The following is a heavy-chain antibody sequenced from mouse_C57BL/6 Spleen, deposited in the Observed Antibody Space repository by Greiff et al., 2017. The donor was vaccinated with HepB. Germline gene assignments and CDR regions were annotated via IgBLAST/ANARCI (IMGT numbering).Heavy chain of an antibody. D-gene: IGHD4-1*01. J-gene: IGHJ2*01. CDR1: GYTFTSYW. CDR3: ARGRTGLDY. Sequence: QVQLQQPGAELVRPGSSVKLSCKASGYTFTSYWMDWVKQRPGQGLEWIGNIYPSDSETHCNQKFKDKATLTVDKSSSTAYMQLSSLTSEDSAVYYCARGRTGLDYWGQGTTLTVSS. CDR2: IYPSDSET. V-gene: IGHV1-61*01.